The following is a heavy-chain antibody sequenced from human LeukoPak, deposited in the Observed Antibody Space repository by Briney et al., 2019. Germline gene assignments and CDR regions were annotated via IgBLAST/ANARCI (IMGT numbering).Heavy chain of an antibody. V-gene: IGHV1-18*01. CDR2: ISAYNGNT. Sequence: ASVKVSCKASGYTFTSYGISWVRQAPGQGLEWMGWISAYNGNTNYAQKLQGRVTMTTDTSTSTAYMELRSLRSDDTAVYYCASSRGGYGFWSGYYTGGYYFDYWGQGTLVTVSS. D-gene: IGHD3-3*01. J-gene: IGHJ4*02. CDR3: ASSRGGYGFWSGYYTGGYYFDY. CDR1: GYTFTSYG.